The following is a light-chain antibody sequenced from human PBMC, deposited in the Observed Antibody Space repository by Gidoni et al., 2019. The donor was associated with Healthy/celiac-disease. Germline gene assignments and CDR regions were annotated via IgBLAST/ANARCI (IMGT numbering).Light chain of an antibody. Sequence: VLTPSPGTLSLSPGERATLSCRASQSISSSYLAWYQQKPGQDPRLLIYGASSRATGIPDRFSGSGSGTDFTLTISRLEPEDFAVYYCQQYGSSPPWTFGQGTKVEIK. J-gene: IGKJ1*01. CDR3: QQYGSSPPWT. CDR1: QSISSSY. CDR2: GAS. V-gene: IGKV3-20*01.